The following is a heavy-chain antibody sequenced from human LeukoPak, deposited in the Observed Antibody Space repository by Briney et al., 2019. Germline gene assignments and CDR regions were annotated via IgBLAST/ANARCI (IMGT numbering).Heavy chain of an antibody. V-gene: IGHV1-8*02. Sequence: GASVKVSCKASGYTFTFYDIQWVRQAAGQGLEWMGWMNPHSGNTGYAQKFQGRVTMTRDMSTSTVYMELSSLRSEDTAVYYCARPYYYDSSEYYFDYWGQGTLVTVSS. CDR1: GYTFTFYD. J-gene: IGHJ4*02. D-gene: IGHD3-22*01. CDR2: MNPHSGNT. CDR3: ARPYYYDSSEYYFDY.